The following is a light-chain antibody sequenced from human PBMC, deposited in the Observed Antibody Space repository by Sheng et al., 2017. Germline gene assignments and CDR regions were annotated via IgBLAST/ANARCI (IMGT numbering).Light chain of an antibody. J-gene: IGLJ3*02. V-gene: IGLV1-44*01. CDR2: GSD. CDR1: SSNIGSNT. CDR3: AAWDDSLNGWV. Sequence: QTVVTQPPSASGTPGQRVTVSCSGSSSNIGSNTVNWYQQLPGTAPKLLIYGSDQRPSGVPDRLSGSKSGTSASLAISGLQSEDEADYYCAAWDDSLNGWVFGGGTKLTVL.